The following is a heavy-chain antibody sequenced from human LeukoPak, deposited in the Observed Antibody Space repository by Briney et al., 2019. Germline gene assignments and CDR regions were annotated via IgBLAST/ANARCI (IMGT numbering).Heavy chain of an antibody. V-gene: IGHV4-59*01. CDR1: GGSISSYY. CDR3: ARDRGIVLNYYYYGMDV. CDR2: IYYSGST. Sequence: PSETLSLTCTVSGGSISSYYWSWLRQPPGKGLEWIGYIYYSGSTNYNPSLESRVTISVDTTKNQFSLKLSSVTAADTAVYYCARDRGIVLNYYYYGMDVWGQGTTVTVSS. D-gene: IGHD2-8*01. J-gene: IGHJ6*02.